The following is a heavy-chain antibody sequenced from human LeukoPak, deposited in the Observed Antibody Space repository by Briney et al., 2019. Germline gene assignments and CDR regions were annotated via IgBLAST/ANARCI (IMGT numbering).Heavy chain of an antibody. V-gene: IGHV1-8*01. CDR3: ARGGEGLYYFDY. CDR1: GYTFTSYD. CDR2: MNPNSGNT. J-gene: IGHJ4*02. D-gene: IGHD3-16*01. Sequence: ASVKVSCKASGYTFTSYDINWVRQATGQGLEWMGWMNPNSGNTGYAQMFQGRVTMTRNTSISTAYMELSSLRSEDTAVYYCARGGEGLYYFDYWGQGTLVTVSS.